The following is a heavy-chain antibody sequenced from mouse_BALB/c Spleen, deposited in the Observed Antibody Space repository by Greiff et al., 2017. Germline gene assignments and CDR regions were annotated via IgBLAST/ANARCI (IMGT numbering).Heavy chain of an antibody. V-gene: IGHV2-9*02. Sequence: VKLMESGPGLVAPSQSLSITCTVSGFSLTSYGVHWVRQPPGKGLEWLGVIWAGGSTNYNSALMSRLSISKDNSKSQVFLKMNSLQTDDTAMYYCARESLIYDGYYVGFAYWGQGTLVTVSA. CDR3: ARESLIYDGYYVGFAY. D-gene: IGHD2-3*01. J-gene: IGHJ3*01. CDR1: GFSLTSYG. CDR2: IWAGGST.